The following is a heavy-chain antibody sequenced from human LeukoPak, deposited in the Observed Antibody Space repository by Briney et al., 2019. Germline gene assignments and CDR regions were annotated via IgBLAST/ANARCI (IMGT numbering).Heavy chain of an antibody. J-gene: IGHJ3*02. D-gene: IGHD2-2*01. CDR3: ARARYANAWYAFDI. V-gene: IGHV4-59*02. CDR2: LSHSGSS. Sequence: PSETLSLTCTVSGGSVSSYYWSWIRRPPWRGLEWIAYLSHSGSSDSNPSLTSRVTTLVDTSKNQFSLKLTSVTAADTAVYYCARARYANAWYAFDIWGHGTMVTVSS. CDR1: GGSVSSYY.